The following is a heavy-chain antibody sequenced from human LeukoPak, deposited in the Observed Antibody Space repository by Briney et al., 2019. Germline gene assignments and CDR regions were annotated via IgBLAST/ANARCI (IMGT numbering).Heavy chain of an antibody. J-gene: IGHJ3*02. Sequence: SETLSLTCTVPGGSINNYYWSWIRQPAGKGLEWIGRIYTRGSTNYNPSLKSRVTMSVDASKNQFSLKLSSVTAADTAVYYCARGRYCSADICSGGDAFDIWGQGTMVSVSS. D-gene: IGHD2-15*01. CDR3: ARGRYCSADICSGGDAFDI. V-gene: IGHV4-4*07. CDR2: IYTRGST. CDR1: GGSINNYY.